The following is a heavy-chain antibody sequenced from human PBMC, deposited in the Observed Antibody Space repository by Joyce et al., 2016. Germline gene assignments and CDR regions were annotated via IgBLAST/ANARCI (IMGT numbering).Heavy chain of an antibody. CDR1: GYTVTGYY. Sequence: QVQLVQSGAEVKKPGASVKVSCKASGYTVTGYYIHWVRQAPGLQLEWMGWIKPDAGGTDYAQNCQGRITKSRDTSIRTACMELSKMRYYDTAVYYCTREIHSRASALFQYFHHWGQGTLVSVSS. D-gene: IGHD6-13*01. CDR2: IKPDAGGT. CDR3: TREIHSRASALFQYFHH. J-gene: IGHJ1*01. V-gene: IGHV1-2*02.